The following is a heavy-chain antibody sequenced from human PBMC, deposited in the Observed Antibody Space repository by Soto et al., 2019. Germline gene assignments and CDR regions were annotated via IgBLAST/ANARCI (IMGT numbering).Heavy chain of an antibody. CDR1: GFTFRSYD. Sequence: QVQLVESGGGVVQVGRSLRLSCAASGFTFRSYDMHWVRQAPGKGLEWVAVISYDGSDKHYGDSVKGRFTISRDNSKNTLYLQMNSLRHEDTAVYYCANHRPTHPNYWGQGTLVTVSS. D-gene: IGHD4-17*01. CDR3: ANHRPTHPNY. V-gene: IGHV3-30*18. J-gene: IGHJ4*02. CDR2: ISYDGSDK.